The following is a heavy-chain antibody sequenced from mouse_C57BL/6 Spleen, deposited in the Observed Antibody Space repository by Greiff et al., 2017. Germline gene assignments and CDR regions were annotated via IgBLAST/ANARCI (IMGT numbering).Heavy chain of an antibody. D-gene: IGHD1-1*01. Sequence: QVQLKESGPELVKPGASVKLSCKASGYTFTSYDINWVKQRPGQGLEWIGWIYPRDGSTKYNEKFKGKATLTVDTSSSTAYMELHSLTSEDSAVYFCARSNLKYYYGSSYWYCDVWGTGTTLTVSS. V-gene: IGHV1-85*01. J-gene: IGHJ1*03. CDR1: GYTFTSYD. CDR3: ARSNLKYYYGSSYWYCDV. CDR2: IYPRDGST.